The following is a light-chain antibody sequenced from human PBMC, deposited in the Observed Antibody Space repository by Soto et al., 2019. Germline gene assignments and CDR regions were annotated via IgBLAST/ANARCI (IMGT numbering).Light chain of an antibody. CDR3: QSHDSSLSGSRV. V-gene: IGLV1-40*01. J-gene: IGLJ2*01. CDR1: SSNIGAGYD. CDR2: GNN. Sequence: QSVLTQPPSVSGAPGQRVTISCTGSSSNIGAGYDVHWYQQVPGTAPKLLIYGNNNRPSGVPERFSGSKSGTSASLAITGLPAEDEADYYCQSHDSSLSGSRVFGGGTKLTVL.